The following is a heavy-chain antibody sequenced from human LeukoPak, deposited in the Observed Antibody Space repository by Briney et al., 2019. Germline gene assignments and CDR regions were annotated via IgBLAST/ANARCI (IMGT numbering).Heavy chain of an antibody. CDR1: GVTFRNYW. J-gene: IGHJ4*02. CDR3: ARDGGLHTNFDY. CDR2: TRPDGTAE. V-gene: IGHV3-7*01. Sequence: PGGTLRLSCAVSGVTFRNYWMGWVRQAPGKGLEWVGNTRPDGTAEYYADSARRRFTTYRDNANNFLYLQMNSLRGEDTAVYYCARDGGLHTNFDYWGQGTLVTVSS. D-gene: IGHD2-15*01.